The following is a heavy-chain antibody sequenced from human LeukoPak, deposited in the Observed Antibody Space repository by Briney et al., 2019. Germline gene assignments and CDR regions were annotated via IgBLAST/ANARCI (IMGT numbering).Heavy chain of an antibody. D-gene: IGHD1-26*01. CDR2: IKQDGSEK. CDR3: ARVRPLELAHYGMDV. V-gene: IGHV3-7*01. CDR1: GFTFSSYW. J-gene: IGHJ6*02. Sequence: GGSLRLSCAASGFTFSSYWMSWVRQAPGKGLEWVANIKQDGSEKYYVDSVKGRFTISRDNAKNSLYLQMNSLRAEDTAVYYCARVRPLELAHYGMDVWGQGTTVTVSS.